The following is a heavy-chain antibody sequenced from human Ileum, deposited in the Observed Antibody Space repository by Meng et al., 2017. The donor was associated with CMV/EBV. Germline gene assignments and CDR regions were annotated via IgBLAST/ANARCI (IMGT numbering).Heavy chain of an antibody. CDR3: AREEFSAYAST. J-gene: IGHJ5*02. V-gene: IGHV1-18*01. D-gene: IGHD2/OR15-2a*01. Sequence: QVQLVQSGTEVKKPGASVKVSCKASGYTFITFGITWVRQAPGQGLEWMGWITPHNGKTDYAQRLQNRVTMTTDTSTNTVYMELRSLRSDDTAVYYCAREEFSAYASTWGQGTLVTYSS. CDR2: ITPHNGKT. CDR1: GYTFITFG.